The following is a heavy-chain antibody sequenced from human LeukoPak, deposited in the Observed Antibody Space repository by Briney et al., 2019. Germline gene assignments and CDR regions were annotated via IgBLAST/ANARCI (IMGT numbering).Heavy chain of an antibody. CDR1: GDSISSGGYY. CDR3: AREFLDSSGYYYHDTYDI. Sequence: SQTLSLTCTVSGDSISSGGYYWSWIRQPAGERLEWIGRIYSSGSTNYNPSLKSRVTISVDTSKNQFSLKLTSVTVADTAVYYCAREFLDSSGYYYHDTYDIWGQGTMVTVSS. V-gene: IGHV4-61*02. D-gene: IGHD3-22*01. CDR2: IYSSGST. J-gene: IGHJ3*02.